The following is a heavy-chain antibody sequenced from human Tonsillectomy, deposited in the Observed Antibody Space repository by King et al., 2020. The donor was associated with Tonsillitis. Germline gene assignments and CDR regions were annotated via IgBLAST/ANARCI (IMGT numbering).Heavy chain of an antibody. V-gene: IGHV3-49*03. CDR1: GFTFGADA. D-gene: IGHD3-16*01. CDR2: IRSKAYGGTT. Sequence: QLVQSGGGLVQPGRSLRLSCTASGFTFGADAMSWFRQAPGKGLEWVGFIRSKAYGGTTEYAASVKGRFTISRDDSKSTAYLQMNSLKTEDTAVYYCARERDEAMITVGGVIPLFDYWGQGTLVTVSS. J-gene: IGHJ4*02. CDR3: ARERDEAMITVGGVIPLFDY.